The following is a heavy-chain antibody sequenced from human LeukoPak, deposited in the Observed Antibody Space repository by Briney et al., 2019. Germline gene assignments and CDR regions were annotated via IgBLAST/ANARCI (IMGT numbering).Heavy chain of an antibody. CDR2: IYHSGST. CDR1: GGSISSSNW. J-gene: IGHJ6*02. V-gene: IGHV4-4*02. CDR3: ARFAVAGESDGMDV. D-gene: IGHD6-19*01. Sequence: PSETLSLTCAVSGGSISSSNWWSWVRQPPGKGLEWIGEIYHSGSTNYNPSLKSRVTISVDKSKNQFSLKLSSVTAADTAVYYCARFAVAGESDGMDVWGQGTTVTVSS.